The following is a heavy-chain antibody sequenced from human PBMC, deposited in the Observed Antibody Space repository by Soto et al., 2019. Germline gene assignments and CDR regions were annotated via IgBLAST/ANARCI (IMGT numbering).Heavy chain of an antibody. V-gene: IGHV3-30-3*01. J-gene: IGHJ4*02. CDR2: ISYDGSNK. Sequence: QVQLVESGGGVVQPGRSLRLSCAASGFTFSSYAMHWVRQAPGKGLEWVAVISYDGSNKYYADSVKGRFTISRDNSKNTLYLQMNSLRAEDTAVYYCASTFVGTNFVLDYWGQGTLVTVSS. CDR3: ASTFVGTNFVLDY. D-gene: IGHD1-7*01. CDR1: GFTFSSYA.